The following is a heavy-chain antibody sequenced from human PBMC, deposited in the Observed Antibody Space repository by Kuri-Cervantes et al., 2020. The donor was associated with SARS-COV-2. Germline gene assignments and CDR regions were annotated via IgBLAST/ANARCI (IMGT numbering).Heavy chain of an antibody. Sequence: SETLSLTCTVSGGSISSSSYYWGWIRRPPGKGLEWIGSIYYSGSTYYNPSLKSRIIVSVDTSKNQFSLNLTSVTAADTALYFCASFRFSGYSPHWGPGIPVTVSS. CDR2: IYYSGST. CDR1: GGSISSSSYY. J-gene: IGHJ4*02. CDR3: ASFRFSGYSPH. V-gene: IGHV4-39*01. D-gene: IGHD5-12*01.